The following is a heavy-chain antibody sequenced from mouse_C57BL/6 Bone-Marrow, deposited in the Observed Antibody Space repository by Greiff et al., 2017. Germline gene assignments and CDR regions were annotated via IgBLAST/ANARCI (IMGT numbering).Heavy chain of an antibody. D-gene: IGHD2-2*01. CDR1: GYAFSSSW. CDR3: ARGGYDAWFAY. CDR2: IYPGDGDP. J-gene: IGHJ3*01. V-gene: IGHV1-82*01. Sequence: QVQLQQSGPELVKPGASVKISCKASGYAFSSSWMNWVKQRPGKGLEWIGRIYPGDGDPNYNGKFKGKATLTADKSSSPAYMQLSSLTSEDSAVYFCARGGYDAWFAYWGQGTLVTVSA.